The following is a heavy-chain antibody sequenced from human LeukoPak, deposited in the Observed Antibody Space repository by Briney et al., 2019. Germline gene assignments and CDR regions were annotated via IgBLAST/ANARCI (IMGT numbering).Heavy chain of an antibody. J-gene: IGHJ4*02. V-gene: IGHV4-34*01. CDR1: GGTFSGYY. CDR2: VNHSGIT. Sequence: SGTLSITCAVYGGTFSGYYWSWIRQSPGKRLKWIGDVNHSGITHYNPSLKSRITISIDTSKNQFSLKLSSVTAADTAVYYCARAWGCGSGSCHLDYWGQGTLVTVSS. CDR3: ARAWGCGSGSCHLDY. D-gene: IGHD2-15*01.